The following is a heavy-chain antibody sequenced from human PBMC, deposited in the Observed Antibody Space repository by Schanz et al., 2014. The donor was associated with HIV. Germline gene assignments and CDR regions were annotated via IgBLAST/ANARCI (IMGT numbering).Heavy chain of an antibody. D-gene: IGHD2-15*01. V-gene: IGHV1-46*01. CDR1: GYGYIFTTYY. CDR3: ARTHYSVVSSRAMDA. CDR2: IKTSGGTT. J-gene: IGHJ6*02. Sequence: QVQLVQSGAEVKKPGASVKISCKASGYGYIFTTYYIHWVRQAPGQGLEWMGMIKTSGGTTTYAQKFQGRVTLTRDTTATTVYMELSSLKSEDTAVYYCARTHYSVVSSRAMDAWGQGTTVTVSS.